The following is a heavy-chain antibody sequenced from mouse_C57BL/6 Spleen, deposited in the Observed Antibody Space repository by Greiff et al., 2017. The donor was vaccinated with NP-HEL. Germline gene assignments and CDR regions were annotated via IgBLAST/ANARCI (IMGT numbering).Heavy chain of an antibody. CDR3: ARGYYGSSHWYFDV. Sequence: QVQLQQPGAELVRPGTSVKLSCKASGYTFTSYWMHWVKQRPGQGLEWIGVIDPSDSYTNYNQKFKGKATLTVDTSSSTAYIQLSSLTSEDSAVYYCARGYYGSSHWYFDVWGTGTTVTVSS. V-gene: IGHV1-59*01. CDR1: GYTFTSYW. CDR2: IDPSDSYT. J-gene: IGHJ1*03. D-gene: IGHD1-1*01.